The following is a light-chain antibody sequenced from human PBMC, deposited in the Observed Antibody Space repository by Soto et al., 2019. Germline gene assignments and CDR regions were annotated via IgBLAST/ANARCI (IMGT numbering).Light chain of an antibody. J-gene: IGKJ1*01. CDR3: QHYNVYPWT. V-gene: IGKV1-5*03. CDR1: QTISRG. CDR2: EAS. Sequence: DIQMTQSPSTLSASVGDRVTITCRASQTISRGLAWYQQKPGKAPKLLIYEASSLQSGVPSRFSGSGSGTEFTLTISSLQPDDFATYYCQHYNVYPWTFGQGTKVDIK.